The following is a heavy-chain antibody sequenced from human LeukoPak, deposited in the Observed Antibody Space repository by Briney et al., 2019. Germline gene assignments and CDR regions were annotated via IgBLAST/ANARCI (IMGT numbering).Heavy chain of an antibody. CDR1: GFTFSSYW. D-gene: IGHD1-26*01. Sequence: PGGALRLSSAASGFTFSSYWMSWVRQAPGKGLECVANIKQDGSEKYYVDSAKGRFTISRDNHKNSLYLQMNSLRAEDTAVYYCARDPYSGGYWDYYYYYMDLWGQGTTVTISS. J-gene: IGHJ6*03. CDR2: IKQDGSEK. CDR3: ARDPYSGGYWDYYYYYMDL. V-gene: IGHV3-7*01.